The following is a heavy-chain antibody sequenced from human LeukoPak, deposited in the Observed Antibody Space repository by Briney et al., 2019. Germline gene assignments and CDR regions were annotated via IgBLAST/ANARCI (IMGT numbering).Heavy chain of an antibody. CDR2: IYSSGNT. CDR3: ARHLSGTAMAHYFDH. Sequence: PSETLSLTCSVSGTSISSGRNYWGWIRQSPGKGLEWIASIYSSGNTQYNPSLQSRVSVSVDTSKNQVSVRLSSLTAADTGVYYCARHLSGTAMAHYFDHWGQGTVVTVSS. D-gene: IGHD5-18*01. J-gene: IGHJ4*02. CDR1: GTSISSGRNY. V-gene: IGHV4-39*01.